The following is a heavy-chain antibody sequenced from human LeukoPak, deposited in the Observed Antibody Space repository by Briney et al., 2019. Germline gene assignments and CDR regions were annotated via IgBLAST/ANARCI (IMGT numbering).Heavy chain of an antibody. CDR2: INSDGSST. J-gene: IGHJ4*02. D-gene: IGHD3-3*01. CDR3: ATLFSDDFWSGYPDY. Sequence: GGSLRLSCAASGFTFDNYAMHWVRQAPGKGLEWVSRINSDGSSTSYADSVKGRFTISRDNAKNTLYLKMNSLRAEDTAVYYCATLFSDDFWSGYPDYWGQGTLVTVSS. V-gene: IGHV3-74*01. CDR1: GFTFDNYA.